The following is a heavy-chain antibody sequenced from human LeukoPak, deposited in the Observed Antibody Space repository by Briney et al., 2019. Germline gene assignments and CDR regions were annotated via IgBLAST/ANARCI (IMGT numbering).Heavy chain of an antibody. CDR3: ARHYSGTYVFDI. D-gene: IGHD4-11*01. V-gene: IGHV3-20*04. J-gene: IGHJ3*02. CDR2: INWNGGST. CDR1: GFTFDDYG. Sequence: GGSLRLSCGASGFTFDDYGMSWIRQAPGKGLEWVSGINWNGGSTGYADSVKGRFTISRDNAKNSLYLQMNSLRAEDTALYYCARHYSGTYVFDIWGRGAMVTVSS.